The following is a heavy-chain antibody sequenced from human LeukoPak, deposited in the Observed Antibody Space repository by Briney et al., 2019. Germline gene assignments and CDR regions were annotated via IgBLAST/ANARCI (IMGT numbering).Heavy chain of an antibody. Sequence: ASVKVSCKASVYTFTSYDINWVRQATGQGLEWMGWMNPNSGNTGYAQKFQGRVTMTRNTSISTAYMELSSLRSEDTAVYYCARGMVVVPSAYYYGMDVWGQGTTVTVSS. CDR2: MNPNSGNT. J-gene: IGHJ6*02. CDR3: ARGMVVVPSAYYYGMDV. CDR1: VYTFTSYD. D-gene: IGHD2-2*01. V-gene: IGHV1-8*01.